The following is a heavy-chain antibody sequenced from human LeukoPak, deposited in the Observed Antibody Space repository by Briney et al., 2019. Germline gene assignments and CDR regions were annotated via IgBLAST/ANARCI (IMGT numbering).Heavy chain of an antibody. D-gene: IGHD4-17*01. V-gene: IGHV4-38-2*02. J-gene: IGHJ2*01. CDR3: AREDYGDYGSYWYFDL. CDR2: IDHSGST. CDR1: GYSISSGCY. Sequence: SETLSLTCTVSGYSISSGCYWGWIRQPPGKGLEWTGSIDHSGSTYYNPSLKSRITISVDTSKNQFSLKLSSVTAADTAVYYCAREDYGDYGSYWYFDLWGRGTLVTVSS.